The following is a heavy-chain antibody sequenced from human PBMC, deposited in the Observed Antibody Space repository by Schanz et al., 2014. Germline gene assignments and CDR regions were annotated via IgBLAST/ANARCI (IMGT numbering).Heavy chain of an antibody. Sequence: QVQLVESGGGVVQPGRSLRLSCAAYGFTLSSYAMHWVRQAPGKELEWVAVISYDGSNKYYADSVKGRFTISRDNSKNTLYLQMNTRRAEDTAVYYCARPRFDYGEVDYWGQGTLVTVSS. CDR3: ARPRFDYGEVDY. D-gene: IGHD4-17*01. J-gene: IGHJ4*02. CDR1: GFTLSSYA. CDR2: ISYDGSNK. V-gene: IGHV3-30-3*01.